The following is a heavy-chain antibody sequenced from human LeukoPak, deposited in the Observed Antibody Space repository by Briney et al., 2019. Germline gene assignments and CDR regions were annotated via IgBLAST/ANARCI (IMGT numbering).Heavy chain of an antibody. D-gene: IGHD6-19*01. J-gene: IGHJ5*02. CDR2: ISSSGSTI. V-gene: IGHV3-48*03. Sequence: PGGSLRLSCAASGFTFSSYEMNWVRQAPGKGLEWVSYISSSGSTIYYADSVKCRFTISRDNAKNSLYLQMNSLRAEDTAVYYCARDHSSSGWYEAWFDPWGQGTLVTVSS. CDR3: ARDHSSSGWYEAWFDP. CDR1: GFTFSSYE.